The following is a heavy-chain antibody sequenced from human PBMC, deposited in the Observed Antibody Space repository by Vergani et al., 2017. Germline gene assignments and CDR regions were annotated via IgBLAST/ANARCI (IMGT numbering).Heavy chain of an antibody. CDR2: ISYDGSNK. V-gene: IGHV3-30-3*01. CDR3: AGDYSSQRSYYYYYMDV. CDR1: GFTFSSYA. D-gene: IGHD2-15*01. Sequence: QVQLVESGGGVVQPGRSLRLSCAASGFTFSSYAMHWVRQAPGKGLEWVAVISYDGSNKYYADSVKGRFTISRDNSKNTLYLQMNSLRAEDTAVYYCAGDYSSQRSYYYYYMDVWGKGTTVTVSS. J-gene: IGHJ6*03.